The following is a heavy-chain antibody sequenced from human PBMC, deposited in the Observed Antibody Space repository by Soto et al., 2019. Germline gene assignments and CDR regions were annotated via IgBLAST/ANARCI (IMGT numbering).Heavy chain of an antibody. CDR1: GFTFSGSA. V-gene: IGHV3-73*02. D-gene: IGHD1-20*01. J-gene: IGHJ6*02. Sequence: EVQLVESGGGLVQPGGSLKLSCAASGFTFSGSAIHWVRQASGKGLEWVGRISSTANSDATAYSVSLKGRFTISRDDSKYTAYLQMNSLKTEDTAVYYCTRHYNSLLADYFYGMDVWGQGTTVTVSS. CDR2: ISSTANSDAT. CDR3: TRHYNSLLADYFYGMDV.